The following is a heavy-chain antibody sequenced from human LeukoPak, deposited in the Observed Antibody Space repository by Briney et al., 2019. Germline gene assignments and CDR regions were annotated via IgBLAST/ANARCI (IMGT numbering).Heavy chain of an antibody. CDR3: AREGYSCGWFRL. J-gene: IGHJ1*01. Sequence: PGGSLRLSCAASEFIVSSYYMGWVRQAPGKGLEWVSVMLIAGTTYYANSVKGRSTISRDDSKNMVYHQMNSLRAEDTAVYFCAREGYSCGWFRLWGQGTLVTVSS. D-gene: IGHD6-19*01. V-gene: IGHV3-53*01. CDR1: EFIVSSYY. CDR2: MLIAGTT.